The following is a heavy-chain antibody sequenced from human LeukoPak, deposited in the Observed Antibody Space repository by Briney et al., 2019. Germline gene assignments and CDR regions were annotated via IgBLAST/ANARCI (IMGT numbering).Heavy chain of an antibody. J-gene: IGHJ6*02. CDR2: IYSGSST. V-gene: IGHV3-53*04. CDR3: ARSFGADIAAAGTDGMDV. CDR1: GFTVSSNY. D-gene: IGHD6-13*01. Sequence: GGSLRLSCAASGFTVSSNYISWVRQAPGEGLEWVSVIYSGSSTYYADSVKGRFTISRHNSKNTLYLQMNSLRAEDTAVYYCARSFGADIAAAGTDGMDVWGQGTTVTVSS.